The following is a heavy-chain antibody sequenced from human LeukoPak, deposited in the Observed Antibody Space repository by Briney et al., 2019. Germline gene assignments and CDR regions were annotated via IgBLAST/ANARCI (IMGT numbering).Heavy chain of an antibody. J-gene: IGHJ4*02. D-gene: IGHD3-16*01. CDR1: GFTCGTSA. CDR3: VKEMSGYAYGDY. CDR2: ISSRGDRT. Sequence: PGGSLRLSCVASGFTCGTSAMSWVRQAAGKGLEWVSAISSRGDRTYYADSVKGRFTISRDNSKNTLYVQMNSLRVEDTATYFCVKEMSGYAYGDYWGQGALVTVSS. V-gene: IGHV3-23*01.